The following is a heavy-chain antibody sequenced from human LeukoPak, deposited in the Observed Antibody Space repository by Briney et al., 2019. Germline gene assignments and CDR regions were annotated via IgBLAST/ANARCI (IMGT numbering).Heavy chain of an antibody. Sequence: SETLSLTCTVSGGSISSYYWSWIRQPPGKGLEWIGYIYYSGSTYYNPSLRSRVTIPVDTSKNQFSLKLSSVTAADTAVYYCARTTEGGYTYDYFYYYYMDVWGKGTTVTISS. D-gene: IGHD5-18*01. CDR2: IYYSGST. CDR3: ARTTEGGYTYDYFYYYYMDV. V-gene: IGHV4-59*01. CDR1: GGSISSYY. J-gene: IGHJ6*03.